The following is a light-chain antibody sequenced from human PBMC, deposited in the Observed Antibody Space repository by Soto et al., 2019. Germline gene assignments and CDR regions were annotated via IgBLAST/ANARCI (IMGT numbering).Light chain of an antibody. J-gene: IGLJ1*01. V-gene: IGLV2-14*03. Sequence: HSVLNRPASVSGAPGQAITISCTSTSSDVGGYNYVSWYQHHPGEAPKLMIYDVSNRPSGVSNRFSGSKSGNTASLTISGLQPEDEADYYCSSYTTSNTRQIVFGTGTKVTVL. CDR1: SSDVGGYNY. CDR3: SSYTTSNTRQIV. CDR2: DVS.